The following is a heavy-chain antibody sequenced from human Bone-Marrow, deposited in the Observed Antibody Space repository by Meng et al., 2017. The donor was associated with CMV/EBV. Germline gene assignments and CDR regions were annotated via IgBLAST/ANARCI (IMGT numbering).Heavy chain of an antibody. J-gene: IGHJ4*02. D-gene: IGHD1-7*01. CDR3: ATSRLQLGWELPGTIDY. V-gene: IGHV1-69*10. Sequence: SVKVSCKASGGTFSTFAFNWVRQAPGQGLEWVGGIIPNLDKRHYAQMLQGRITITADKSTSTVNMELSSLRSEDTAIYYCATSRLQLGWELPGTIDYWGQGTLVTVSS. CDR2: IIPNLDKR. CDR1: GGTFSTFA.